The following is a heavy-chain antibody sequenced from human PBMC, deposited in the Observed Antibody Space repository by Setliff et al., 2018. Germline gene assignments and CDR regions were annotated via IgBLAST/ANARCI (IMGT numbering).Heavy chain of an antibody. D-gene: IGHD6-13*01. CDR3: ARVGQQLVSGDY. CDR1: GYTFTSYD. V-gene: IGHV1-69*10. Sequence: SVKVSCKASGYTFTSYDINWVRQAPGQGLEWMGGIIPILGIANYAQKFQGRVTITADESTSTAYMELSSLRSDDTAVYYCARVGQQLVSGDYWGQGTLVTVSS. J-gene: IGHJ4*02. CDR2: IIPILGIA.